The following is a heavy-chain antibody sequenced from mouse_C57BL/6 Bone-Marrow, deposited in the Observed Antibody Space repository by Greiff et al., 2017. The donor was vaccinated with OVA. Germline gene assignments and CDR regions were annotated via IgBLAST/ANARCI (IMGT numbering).Heavy chain of an antibody. CDR2: IYPRSGNT. CDR3: ARLVRLGRRAMDY. Sequence: QVQLQQSGAELARPGASVKLSCKASGYTFTSYGISWVKQRTGQGLEWIGEIYPRSGNTYYNAKFKGKATLTADESSSTAYMELRSLTSEDSAVYFCARLVRLGRRAMDYWGQGTSVTVSS. V-gene: IGHV1-81*01. J-gene: IGHJ4*01. CDR1: GYTFTSYG. D-gene: IGHD4-1*01.